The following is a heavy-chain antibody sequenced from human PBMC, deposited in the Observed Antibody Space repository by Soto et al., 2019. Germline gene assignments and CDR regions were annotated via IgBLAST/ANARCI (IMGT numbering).Heavy chain of an antibody. D-gene: IGHD3-3*01. CDR2: ISSSSSTI. V-gene: IGHV3-48*01. CDR1: GFTFSSYS. J-gene: IGHJ4*02. CDR3: ARDKYDFWSGETLDY. Sequence: GGSLRLSCAASGFTFSSYSMNWVRQAPGKGLEWVSYISSSSSTIYYADSVKGRFTISRDNAKNSLYLQMNSLRAEDTAVYYCARDKYDFWSGETLDYWGQGT.